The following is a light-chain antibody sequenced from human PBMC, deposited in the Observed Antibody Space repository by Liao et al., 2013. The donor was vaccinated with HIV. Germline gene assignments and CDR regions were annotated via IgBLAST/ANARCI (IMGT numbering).Light chain of an antibody. CDR3: QAWDSSTGV. Sequence: SYAVTQPPSVSVSPGQTASITCSGDKLGDKFACWYQQKPGQSPVMVIYQDSKRPSGIPERFSGSSSGNTATLTISGTQAMDEADYYCQAWDSSTGVFGGGTKLTVL. CDR1: KLGDKF. J-gene: IGLJ3*02. V-gene: IGLV3-1*01. CDR2: QDS.